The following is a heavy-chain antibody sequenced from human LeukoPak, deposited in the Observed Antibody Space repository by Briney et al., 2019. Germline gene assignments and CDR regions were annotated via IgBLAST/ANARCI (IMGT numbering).Heavy chain of an antibody. D-gene: IGHD3-16*01. Sequence: SETLSLTCAVYGGSFSGYYWSWIRQPPGKGLEWIGSIYDSGSTYYNPSLKSRVTISVDTSKNQFSLKLNSVAAADTAVYYCARHYGPWGQGTLVTVSS. CDR1: GGSFSGYY. CDR2: IYDSGST. V-gene: IGHV4-34*01. J-gene: IGHJ5*02. CDR3: ARHYGP.